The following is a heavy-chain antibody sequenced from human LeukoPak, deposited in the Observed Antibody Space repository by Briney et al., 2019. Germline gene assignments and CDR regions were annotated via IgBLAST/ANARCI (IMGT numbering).Heavy chain of an antibody. V-gene: IGHV4-34*01. CDR1: GGSFSGYY. J-gene: IGHJ3*02. Sequence: PSETLSLTCAVYGGSFSGYYWSWIRQPPGKGLEWIGEINHSGSTNYNPSLKSRVTISVDTSKNQFPLKLSSVTAADTAVYYCARGGDYDFWSGERVGAFDIWGQGTMVTVSS. CDR2: INHSGST. D-gene: IGHD3-3*01. CDR3: ARGGDYDFWSGERVGAFDI.